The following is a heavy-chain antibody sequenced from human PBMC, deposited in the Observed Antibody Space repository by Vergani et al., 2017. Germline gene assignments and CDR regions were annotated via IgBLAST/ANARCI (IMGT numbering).Heavy chain of an antibody. J-gene: IGHJ4*02. CDR3: ARERNYYDSSGYASLFDY. V-gene: IGHV4-61*01. CDR1: GGPVSSGSYY. Sequence: QVQLQESGPGLVKPSETLSLTCTVSGGPVSSGSYYWSWIRQPPGKGLEWIGYIYYSGSTNYNPSLKSRVTISVDTSKNQFSLKLSSVTAADTAVYYCARERNYYDSSGYASLFDYWGQGTLVTVSS. CDR2: IYYSGST. D-gene: IGHD3-22*01.